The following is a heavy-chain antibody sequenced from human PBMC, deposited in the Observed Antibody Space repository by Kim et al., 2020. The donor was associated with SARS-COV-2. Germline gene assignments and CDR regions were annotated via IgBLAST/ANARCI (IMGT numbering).Heavy chain of an antibody. V-gene: IGHV3-23*01. CDR3: AKDKVAAEYSLYTFDY. CDR1: GFTFSSYA. J-gene: IGHJ4*02. Sequence: GGSLRLSCAASGFTFSSYAMSWVRQAPGKGLEWVSAISGSGGSTYYADSVKGRFTISRDNSKNTLYLQMNSLRAEDTAVYYCAKDKVAAEYSLYTFDYWGQGTLVTVSS. D-gene: IGHD6-13*01. CDR2: ISGSGGST.